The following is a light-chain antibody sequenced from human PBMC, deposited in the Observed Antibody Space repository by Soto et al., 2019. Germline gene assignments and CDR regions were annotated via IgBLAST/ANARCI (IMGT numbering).Light chain of an antibody. V-gene: IGLV1-51*02. CDR2: END. CDR1: SSNIGKNY. Sequence: QSVLTQPPSVSAAPGQKVTLSCSGSSSNIGKNYASWYQQLPGTAPKLLIYENDKRPSGIPDRFSGSRSGTSATLGITGLQTGDEADYHCGVWDSSLSAGVFGGGTKLTVL. J-gene: IGLJ2*01. CDR3: GVWDSSLSAGV.